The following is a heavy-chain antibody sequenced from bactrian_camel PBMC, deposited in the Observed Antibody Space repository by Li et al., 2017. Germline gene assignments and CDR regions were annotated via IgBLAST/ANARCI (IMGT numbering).Heavy chain of an antibody. V-gene: IGHV3S40*01. CDR3: AADHNRGCMGWPTVEYDT. J-gene: IGHJ4*01. CDR1: GYTGSGRNC. CDR2: LHTGNGRA. D-gene: IGHD3*01. Sequence: EVQLVESGGGSVQPGGSLRLSCAASGYTGSGRNCMGWFRQAPGQGRKAIAHLHTGNGRADYADSVKGRFTITQDNGKNTVYLQMNNMKPEDTAMYYCAADHNRGCMGWPTVEYDTTGQGTQVTVS.